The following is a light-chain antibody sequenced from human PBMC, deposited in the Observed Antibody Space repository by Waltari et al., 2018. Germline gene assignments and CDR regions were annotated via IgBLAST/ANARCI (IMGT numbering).Light chain of an antibody. Sequence: QSALTQPASVSGSPGQSITISCTGTSSDVGAYNYVPWYQQHPGKAPRLIIYDVSRRPSGVSYRFSGSKSGNSASLTISGLQAEDEADYYCSSYTTINTRVFGGGTRLTVL. CDR3: SSYTTINTRV. CDR1: SSDVGAYNY. J-gene: IGLJ3*02. V-gene: IGLV2-14*03. CDR2: DVS.